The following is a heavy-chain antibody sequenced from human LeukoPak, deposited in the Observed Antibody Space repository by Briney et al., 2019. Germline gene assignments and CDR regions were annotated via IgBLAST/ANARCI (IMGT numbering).Heavy chain of an antibody. CDR1: EFSVKYNY. V-gene: IGHV3-53*05. CDR2: LYSAGST. CDR3: AKVRLLGALDDAFDV. Sequence: PGGSLGLSCAASEFSVKYNYMTWVRQAPGKGLEWVSLLYSAGSTNYADSVKGRFTISRDNSKNTLFLEMTGLRPEDTAVYYCAKVRLLGALDDAFDVWGQGTMVTV. J-gene: IGHJ3*01. D-gene: IGHD3-16*01.